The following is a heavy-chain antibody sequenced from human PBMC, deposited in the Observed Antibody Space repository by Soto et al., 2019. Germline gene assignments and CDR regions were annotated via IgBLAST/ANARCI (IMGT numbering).Heavy chain of an antibody. CDR1: GYSFTSYG. CDR2: INAYNGNT. Sequence: CKASGYSFTSYGISWVRHAPGQGLEWMGWINAYNGNTNYAQKLQGRVTMTTDTSTSTAYMALRSLRSDDTAVYYCARDPVAGTYFDYWGQGALVTVPS. J-gene: IGHJ4*02. V-gene: IGHV1-18*01. CDR3: ARDPVAGTYFDY. D-gene: IGHD6-19*01.